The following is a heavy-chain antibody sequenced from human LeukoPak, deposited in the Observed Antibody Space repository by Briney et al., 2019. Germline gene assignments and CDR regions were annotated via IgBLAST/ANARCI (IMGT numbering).Heavy chain of an antibody. CDR2: INPSGGST. J-gene: IGHJ6*02. D-gene: IGHD3-3*01. V-gene: IGHV1-46*01. CDR3: AREFWIVRKGASSHYYGMDV. Sequence: ASVKVSCKASGYTFTSYYMHWVRQAPGQGLEWMGIINPSGGSTSYAQKFQGRVTMTRDTSTSTVYMELSSLRSEDTAVYYCAREFWIVRKGASSHYYGMDVWGQGTTVTVSS. CDR1: GYTFTSYY.